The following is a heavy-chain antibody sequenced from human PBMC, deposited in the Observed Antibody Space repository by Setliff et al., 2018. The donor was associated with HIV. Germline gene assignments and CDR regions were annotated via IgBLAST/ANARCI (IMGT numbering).Heavy chain of an antibody. CDR3: ARGLSVYSYANVYYYHGMDV. CDR1: GGSISSTTYY. V-gene: IGHV4-39*01. J-gene: IGHJ6*02. D-gene: IGHD5-18*01. CDR2: FHYSGST. Sequence: PSETLSLTCTVSGGSISSTTYYWGWFRQPPGKGLEWIGSFHYSGSTSYNPSLKSRVAISVDTSKSQFSLKMTSVTAADTAVYYCARGLSVYSYANVYYYHGMDVWGQGTTVTVSS.